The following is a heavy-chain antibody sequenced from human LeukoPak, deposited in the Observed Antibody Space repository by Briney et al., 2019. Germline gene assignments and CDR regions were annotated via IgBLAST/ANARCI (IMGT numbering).Heavy chain of an antibody. CDR2: INAGNGNT. V-gene: IGHV1-3*01. Sequence: ASVKVSCKASGYTFTSYAMHWVRQAPGQRLEWMGWINAGNGNTKYSQKFQGRVTTTRDTSASTAYMELSSLRSEDTAVYYCARGLFPDYYDSSAPVDYWGQGTLVTVSS. CDR1: GYTFTSYA. D-gene: IGHD3-22*01. CDR3: ARGLFPDYYDSSAPVDY. J-gene: IGHJ4*02.